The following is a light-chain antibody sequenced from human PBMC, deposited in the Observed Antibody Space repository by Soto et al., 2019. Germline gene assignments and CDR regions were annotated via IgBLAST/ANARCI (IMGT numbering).Light chain of an antibody. Sequence: LTHPAATRPLSTEDRATLSCRASRSVGSSLAWYQQKPGQAPRLLIYGASSRATGIPDRFSGSGSGTDFTLTINRLEPEDFAVYYCQQYNNLPLITSC. CDR3: QQYNNLPLIT. J-gene: IGKJ5*01. CDR1: RSVGSS. V-gene: IGKV3-11*01. CDR2: GAS.